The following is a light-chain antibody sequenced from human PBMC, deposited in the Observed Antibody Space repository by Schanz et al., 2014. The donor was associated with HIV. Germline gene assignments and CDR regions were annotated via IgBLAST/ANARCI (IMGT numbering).Light chain of an antibody. CDR2: EVN. J-gene: IGLJ3*02. V-gene: IGLV2-14*01. CDR3: TSYTTNRTVA. Sequence: QSALTQPPSASGSPGQSVTISCTGTGSDVGGYNYVSWYQQHPGKAPKLMIYEVNGRPSGVSNRFSGSKSANTASLAISGLQADDEGDYYCTSYTTNRTVAFGGGTKLTVL. CDR1: GSDVGGYNY.